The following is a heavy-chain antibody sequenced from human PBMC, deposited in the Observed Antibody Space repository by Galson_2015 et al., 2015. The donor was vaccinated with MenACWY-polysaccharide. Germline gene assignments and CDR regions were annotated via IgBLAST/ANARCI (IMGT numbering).Heavy chain of an antibody. J-gene: IGHJ4*02. Sequence: SLRLSCAASGFTFSSYGMHWVRQAPGKGLEWVALISYDGSSKYYPDSVKGRFTISRDTSKNTLHLQMDRLRGEDTAVYFCAKGISPDSNDIPVDDWGQGTLVTVSS. D-gene: IGHD4-11*01. CDR1: GFTFSSYG. CDR3: AKGISPDSNDIPVDD. V-gene: IGHV3-30*18. CDR2: ISYDGSSK.